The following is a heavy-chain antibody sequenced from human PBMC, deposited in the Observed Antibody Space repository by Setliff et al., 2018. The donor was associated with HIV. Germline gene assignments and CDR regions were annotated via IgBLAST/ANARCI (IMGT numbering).Heavy chain of an antibody. CDR2: IIPTFGTA. CDR1: GDTFTNYA. CDR3: ASGYSAYQTRNYYYYYNMDV. J-gene: IGHJ6*02. Sequence: ASVKVSCKASGDTFTNYAFSWVRQAPGQGLEWMGGIIPTFGTANYAQKFQGRVTITADESTRTAYMELTSLRSEDTAVYYCASGYSAYQTRNYYYYYNMDVLGLGTTVTVSS. D-gene: IGHD5-12*01. V-gene: IGHV1-69*13.